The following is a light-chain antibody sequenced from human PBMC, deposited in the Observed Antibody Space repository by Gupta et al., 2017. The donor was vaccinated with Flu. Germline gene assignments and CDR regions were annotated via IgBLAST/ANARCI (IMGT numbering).Light chain of an antibody. CDR2: DAS. CDR1: QRVSSY. Sequence: EIVLTQSPAILSLSPGERATLSCRARQRVSSYLAWYQQKPGQAPRLLIYDASNRATGIPARLSGSGAGTNFTLTISSLEAEDVAVYYCQQRSNWPRLTFGGGTKVEIK. J-gene: IGKJ4*01. V-gene: IGKV3-11*01. CDR3: QQRSNWPRLT.